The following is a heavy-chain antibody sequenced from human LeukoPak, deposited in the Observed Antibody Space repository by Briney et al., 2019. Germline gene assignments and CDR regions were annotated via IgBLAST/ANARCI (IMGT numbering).Heavy chain of an antibody. V-gene: IGHV3-21*01. CDR3: ARDPRGGYNIFYFDY. D-gene: IGHD5-24*01. Sequence: GGSLRLYGAASGFTFSSYAMSWVRQAPGKGLEGVSSISSSGSYIYFADSVKGRFTISRDNAKNSLYLQMNSLRAEDTAVYYCARDPRGGYNIFYFDYWGQGTLVTVSS. CDR2: ISSSGSYI. J-gene: IGHJ4*02. CDR1: GFTFSSYA.